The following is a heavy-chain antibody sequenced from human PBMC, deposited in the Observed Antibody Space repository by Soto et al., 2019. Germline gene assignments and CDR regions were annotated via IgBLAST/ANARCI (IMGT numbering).Heavy chain of an antibody. CDR1: CGSISSGGYS. Sequence: PAETLSLTCVVSCGSISSGGYSWSWIRQRPEKGLEWIGYIYHSGSTYYNPSLKSRVTISVDRSKNQFSLKLSSATAAVTAVYYCARVPDYWSQGTLVTVPS. J-gene: IGHJ4*02. CDR2: IYHSGST. V-gene: IGHV4-30-2*01. CDR3: ARVPDY.